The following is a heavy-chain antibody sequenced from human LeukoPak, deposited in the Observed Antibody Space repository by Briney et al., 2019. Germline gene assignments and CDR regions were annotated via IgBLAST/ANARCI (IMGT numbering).Heavy chain of an antibody. D-gene: IGHD5-12*01. CDR1: GYTFTSYG. CDR2: ISAYNGNT. J-gene: IGHJ4*02. Sequence: ASVKVSCKASGYTFTSYGISWVRQAPGQGLEWMGWISAYNGNTNYAQKLQGRVTMTTDTSTSTAYMELRSLRSDDTAVYYCARDPTGPRGYSGYKHLPYWGQGTLVTVSS. V-gene: IGHV1-18*01. CDR3: ARDPTGPRGYSGYKHLPY.